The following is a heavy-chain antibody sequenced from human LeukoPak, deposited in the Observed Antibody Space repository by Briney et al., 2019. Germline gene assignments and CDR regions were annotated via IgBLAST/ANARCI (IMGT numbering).Heavy chain of an antibody. Sequence: PGGSLRPSCAASGFTFSSYTMSWVRQAPGKGLEWVSVVSGDGGTTYYADSVRDRFTISRDNSKNTLSLQMNSLRAEDTAVYYCARRNGAFDIWGQGTMVTVSS. CDR1: GFTFSSYT. CDR2: VSGDGGTT. CDR3: ARRNGAFDI. D-gene: IGHD1-1*01. V-gene: IGHV3-23*01. J-gene: IGHJ3*02.